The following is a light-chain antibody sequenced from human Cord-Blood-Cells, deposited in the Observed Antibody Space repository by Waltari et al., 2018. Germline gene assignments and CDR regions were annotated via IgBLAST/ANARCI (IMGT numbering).Light chain of an antibody. CDR3: QQYNNWPYT. J-gene: IGKJ2*01. CDR1: QSVSSN. V-gene: IGKV3-15*01. Sequence: EIVMTQSPDTLSASPGERAPLSCTASQSVSSNLAWYQQKPGQAPRLLIYGASTRATGIPARFSGSGSGTEFTLTISSLQSEDFAVYYCQQYNNWPYTFGQGTKLEIK. CDR2: GAS.